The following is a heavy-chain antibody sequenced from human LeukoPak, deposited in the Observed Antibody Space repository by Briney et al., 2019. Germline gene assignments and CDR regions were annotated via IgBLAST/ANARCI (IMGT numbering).Heavy chain of an antibody. D-gene: IGHD2-2*02. V-gene: IGHV1-2*02. CDR1: GYTFTSYG. J-gene: IGHJ4*02. Sequence: ASVKVSCKASGYTFTSYGISWVRQAPGQGLEWMGWINPNSGGAYFARKFQGRVTMTRDTSISTAYMELSSLTSDDTAVYFCARDRGFCSSSTCYTAFWGQGTLVTVSS. CDR2: INPNSGGA. CDR3: ARDRGFCSSSTCYTAF.